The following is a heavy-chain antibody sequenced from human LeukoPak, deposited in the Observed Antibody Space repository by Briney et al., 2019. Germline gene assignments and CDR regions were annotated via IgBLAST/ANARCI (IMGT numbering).Heavy chain of an antibody. Sequence: GGSLRLSCAAAGFTFGTYAMSWVRQAPGKGLEWVSGISANGGGTYFADSVRGRFTISRDNSKNTLFLQMNSLRAEDTALYYCAKVGSGEIVIMHFDCWGQGTLVTVSS. CDR2: ISANGGGT. J-gene: IGHJ4*02. V-gene: IGHV3-23*01. CDR3: AKVGSGEIVIMHFDC. D-gene: IGHD7-27*01. CDR1: GFTFGTYA.